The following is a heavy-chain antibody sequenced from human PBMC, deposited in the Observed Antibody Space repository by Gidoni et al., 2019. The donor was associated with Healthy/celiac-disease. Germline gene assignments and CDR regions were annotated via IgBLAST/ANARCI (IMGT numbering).Heavy chain of an antibody. Sequence: GFTFSSYGMHWFRQAPGKGLEWVAVIGYDGSNKYYADSVKGRFTISRDNSKNTLYLQINSLRAEDTAVYYCARDGAHGDYDYYYYMDVWGKGTTVTVSS. J-gene: IGHJ6*03. CDR3: ARDGAHGDYDYYYYMDV. D-gene: IGHD4-17*01. CDR1: GFTFSSYG. CDR2: IGYDGSNK. V-gene: IGHV3-33*01.